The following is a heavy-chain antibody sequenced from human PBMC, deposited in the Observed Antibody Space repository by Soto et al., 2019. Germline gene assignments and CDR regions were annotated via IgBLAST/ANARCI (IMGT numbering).Heavy chain of an antibody. V-gene: IGHV3-15*07. D-gene: IGHD6-6*01. Sequence: PGGSLRLSCAASGFTFTNAWMNWVRQAPGKGLEWVGRARSKTDGGTTDYAAPVKGRFTTSRDDSENTLYLQMNGLKTEDTAVYYCVSSAPYSTSSDDIYWGQGTLVTVSS. J-gene: IGHJ4*02. CDR2: ARSKTDGGTT. CDR3: VSSAPYSTSSDDIY. CDR1: GFTFTNAW.